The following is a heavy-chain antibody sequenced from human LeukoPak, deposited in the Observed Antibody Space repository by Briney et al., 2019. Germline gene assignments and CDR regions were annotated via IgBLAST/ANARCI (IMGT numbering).Heavy chain of an antibody. J-gene: IGHJ3*02. V-gene: IGHV4-59*01. Sequence: SETLSLTCTVSGGSISSYYWIWIRQPPGKGLEWIGYIYYSGSTNYNPSLKSRVTISVDTSKNQFSLKLSSVTAADTAVYYCARRGGWFGELLYGDAFDIWGQGTMVTVSS. CDR2: IYYSGST. CDR3: ARRGGWFGELLYGDAFDI. D-gene: IGHD3-10*01. CDR1: GGSISSYY.